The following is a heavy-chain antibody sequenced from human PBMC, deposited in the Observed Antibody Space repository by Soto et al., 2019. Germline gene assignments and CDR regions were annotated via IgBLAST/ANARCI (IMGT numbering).Heavy chain of an antibody. CDR3: ASPRPPYCSGGSCYYYYGMDV. CDR1: GFTFSDYY. CDR2: STSGSTI. V-gene: IGHV3-11*01. Sequence: QVQLVESGGGLVKPGGSLRLSCAASGFTFSDYYMSWIRQAPGKELEWVSYSTSGSTIYYADSVKGRFTISRDNAKNSLYLQMNSLRAEDTAVYYCASPRPPYCSGGSCYYYYGMDVWGQGTTVTVSS. J-gene: IGHJ6*02. D-gene: IGHD2-15*01.